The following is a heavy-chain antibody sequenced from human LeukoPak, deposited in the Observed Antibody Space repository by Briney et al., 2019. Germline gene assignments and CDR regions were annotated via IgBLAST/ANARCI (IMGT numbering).Heavy chain of an antibody. CDR1: SGSFRGYY. V-gene: IGHV4-34*01. CDR3: ARCDLGGDCYSPDY. D-gene: IGHD2-21*02. Sequence: PSETLSLTCTVYSGSFRGYYWSWIRQPPGEGLEWIGEINHSGSTNYNPSLKSRLTISMDMSKNQFSLELSSVTAADTAIYYCARCDLGGDCYSPDYWGQGTLVTVSS. J-gene: IGHJ4*02. CDR2: INHSGST.